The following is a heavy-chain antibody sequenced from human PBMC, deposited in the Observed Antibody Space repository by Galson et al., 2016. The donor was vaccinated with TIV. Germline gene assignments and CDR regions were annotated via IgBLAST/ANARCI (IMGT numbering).Heavy chain of an antibody. D-gene: IGHD7-27*01. Sequence: PALVKPTQTLTLTCTFSGFSLNTSGVCVSWIRQPPGKALEWLARIDWDDDRYYSPSLKTRLTISKDSSKNQVVLTMTNMDPVDTSTYYCARTLSNGARLDSWGQGALVTVSS. V-gene: IGHV2-70*11. CDR2: IDWDDDR. J-gene: IGHJ4*02. CDR3: ARTLSNGARLDS. CDR1: GFSLNTSGVC.